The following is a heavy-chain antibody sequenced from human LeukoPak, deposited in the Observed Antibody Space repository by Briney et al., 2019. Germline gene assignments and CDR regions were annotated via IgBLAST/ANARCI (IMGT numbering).Heavy chain of an antibody. CDR1: GGSKSSYY. CDR3: ARDGHYGSGSYGAYYYYGMDV. CDR2: SYYSGST. J-gene: IGHJ6*02. Sequence: SETLSLTCTVSGGSKSSYYWSWIRQPPGKGLEWIGYSYYSGSTNYNPSLKSRVTISVDTSKNQFSLKLSSVTAADTAVYYCARDGHYGSGSYGAYYYYGMDVWGQGTTVTVSS. D-gene: IGHD3-10*01. V-gene: IGHV4-59*01.